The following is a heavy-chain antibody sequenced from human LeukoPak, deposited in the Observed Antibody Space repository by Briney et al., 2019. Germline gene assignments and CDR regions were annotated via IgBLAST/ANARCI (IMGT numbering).Heavy chain of an antibody. CDR2: INSDGSRT. V-gene: IGHV3-74*01. J-gene: IGHJ4*02. D-gene: IGHD4-23*01. Sequence: GGSLRLSCAASGFPFSTYWMHWVRQAPGKGLVWVSRINSDGSRTSYADSVKGRFTISRDNAKNTLYLQMNSLRGEDTAVYYCARDLRTPSDTNIAIDYWGQGALVTVSS. CDR3: ARDLRTPSDTNIAIDY. CDR1: GFPFSTYW.